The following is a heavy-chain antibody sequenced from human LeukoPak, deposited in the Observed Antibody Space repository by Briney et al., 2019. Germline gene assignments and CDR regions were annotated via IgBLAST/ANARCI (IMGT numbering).Heavy chain of an antibody. CDR1: GGSFSGYY. J-gene: IGHJ6*03. D-gene: IGHD2-21*02. CDR2: INHSRST. CDR3: ARGLRGVVVTAIPYYYYYMDV. V-gene: IGHV4-34*01. Sequence: SETLSLTCAVYGGSFSGYYWSWIRQPPGKGLDWIGEINHSRSTNYNPSLKSRVTISVDTSKNQFSLKLSSVTAADTAVYYCARGLRGVVVTAIPYYYYYMDVWGKGTTVTVSS.